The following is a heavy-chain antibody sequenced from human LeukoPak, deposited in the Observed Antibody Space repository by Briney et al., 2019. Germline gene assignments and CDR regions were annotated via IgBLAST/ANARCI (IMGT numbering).Heavy chain of an antibody. CDR1: GYTFSNYG. J-gene: IGHJ3*01. Sequence: ASVKVSCKTSGYTFSNYGISWVRQAPGQGLEWMGWISGYNGNSQYAQKLQGRASMTTDTSTSTAYIALMNLSSDDTALYYCARNPPFSYDRNVGDKLFDVWGQGTMVAVSS. D-gene: IGHD3-22*01. CDR2: ISGYNGNS. V-gene: IGHV1-18*01. CDR3: ARNPPFSYDRNVGDKLFDV.